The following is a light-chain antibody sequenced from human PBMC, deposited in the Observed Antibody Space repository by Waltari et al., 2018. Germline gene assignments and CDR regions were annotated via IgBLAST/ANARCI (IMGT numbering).Light chain of an antibody. CDR1: ALPKKF. J-gene: IGLJ6*01. CDR3: FSTDSSATYGV. CDR2: EDN. V-gene: IGLV3-10*01. Sequence: SYELTQPPSVSVSPGQTARIACSGDALPKKFAYWYQQRSGQAPVMVIYEDNKRPDGIPEGFSGAKSGTVATLTVTGAKGEDEGDYFCFSTDSSATYGVFGSGTKV.